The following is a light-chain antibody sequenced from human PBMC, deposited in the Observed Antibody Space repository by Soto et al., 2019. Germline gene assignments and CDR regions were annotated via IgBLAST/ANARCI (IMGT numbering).Light chain of an antibody. CDR2: KDT. J-gene: IGLJ2*01. V-gene: IGLV3-25*03. CDR3: QSADTSGSSVL. CDR1: TLPRQY. Sequence: SYELTQPPSVSVSPGQTVRITCSGDTLPRQYVYWFQQRPGQAPVAIIYKDTERPSGIPERFSGSISETAVTLTISGVQAEDEADYYCQSADTSGSSVLFGGGTKLTVL.